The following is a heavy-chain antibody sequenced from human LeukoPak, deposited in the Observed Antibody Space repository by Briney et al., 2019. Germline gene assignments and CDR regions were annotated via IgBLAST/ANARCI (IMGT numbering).Heavy chain of an antibody. V-gene: IGHV3-7*01. J-gene: IGHJ4*02. CDR3: AREDGYCSGGNCYSYFDL. Sequence: GGSLRLSCEASGFTFSNSWMSWVRQAPGKGLEWVAYIKKTGIETYYVDSVKGRFTITRDNTGNSLFLQMNSLRAEDTAVYYCAREDGYCSGGNCYSYFDLWGRGTLVTVSS. CDR1: GFTFSNSW. CDR2: IKKTGIET. D-gene: IGHD2-15*01.